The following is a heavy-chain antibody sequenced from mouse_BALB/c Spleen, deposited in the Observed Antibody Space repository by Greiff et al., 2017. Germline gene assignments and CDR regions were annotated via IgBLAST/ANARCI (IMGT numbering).Heavy chain of an antibody. CDR1: GFTFSSFG. Sequence: EVKVEESGGGLVQPGGSRKLSCAASGFTFSSFGMHWVRQAPEKGLEWVAYISSGSSTIYYADTVKGRFTISRDNPKNTLFLQMTSLRSEDTAMYYCARPPDGYFDYWGQGTTLTVSS. CDR3: ARPPDGYFDY. D-gene: IGHD2-3*01. CDR2: ISSGSSTI. J-gene: IGHJ2*01. V-gene: IGHV5-17*02.